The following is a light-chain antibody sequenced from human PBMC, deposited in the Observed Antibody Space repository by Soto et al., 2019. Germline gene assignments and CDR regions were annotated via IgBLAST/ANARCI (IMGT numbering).Light chain of an antibody. CDR3: QQYGNSPRVT. CDR1: QSVSSSY. J-gene: IGKJ3*01. Sequence: EIVLTQSPGTLSLSPGERATLSCRASQSVSSSYLAWYQQKPGQAPRLLIYGASSRATGIPDRFSGSGSGTDFTLTISRLEPEDFAVYYCQQYGNSPRVTFGPGTKVAIK. V-gene: IGKV3-20*01. CDR2: GAS.